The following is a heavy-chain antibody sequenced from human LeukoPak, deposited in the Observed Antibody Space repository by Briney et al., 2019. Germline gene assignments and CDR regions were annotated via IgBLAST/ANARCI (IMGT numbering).Heavy chain of an antibody. Sequence: PSETLSLTCAVYGGSFSGYYWSWIRQPPGKGLEWIGEINHSGSTNYNPSLKSRVTISVDTSKRQFSLNLSSVTAADTAVYYCARGTQTYYDKAPVDYWGQGTLVTVSS. V-gene: IGHV4-34*01. CDR1: GGSFSGYY. CDR3: ARGTQTYYDKAPVDY. CDR2: INHSGST. D-gene: IGHD3-22*01. J-gene: IGHJ4*02.